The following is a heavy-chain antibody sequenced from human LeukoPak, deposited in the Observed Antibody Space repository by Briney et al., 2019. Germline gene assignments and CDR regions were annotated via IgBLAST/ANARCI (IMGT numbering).Heavy chain of an antibody. CDR3: ARENWNYAEGYYYYYMDV. Sequence: SETLSLTCTVSGGSLSSSSYYWGWLRQPPGTGLEWLGSIYYSGSTYYNPSLKSRVTISVDTSKNQFSLKLSSVTAADTAVYYCARENWNYAEGYYYYYMDVWGKGTTVTVSS. J-gene: IGHJ6*03. CDR1: GGSLSSSSYY. V-gene: IGHV4-39*07. CDR2: IYYSGST. D-gene: IGHD1-7*01.